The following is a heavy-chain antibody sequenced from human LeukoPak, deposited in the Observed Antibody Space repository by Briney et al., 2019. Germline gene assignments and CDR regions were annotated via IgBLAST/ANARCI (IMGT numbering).Heavy chain of an antibody. CDR3: ARVRVATIFYYYYGMDV. J-gene: IGHJ6*02. D-gene: IGHD5-12*01. CDR2: MNPNSGNT. Sequence: ASVKVSCKASGYTFTSYVINWVRQATGQGLEWMGWMNPNSGNTGYAQKFQGRVTMTRNTSISTAYMELSSLRSEDTAVYYCARVRVATIFYYYYGMDVWGQGTTVTVSS. CDR1: GYTFTSYV. V-gene: IGHV1-8*01.